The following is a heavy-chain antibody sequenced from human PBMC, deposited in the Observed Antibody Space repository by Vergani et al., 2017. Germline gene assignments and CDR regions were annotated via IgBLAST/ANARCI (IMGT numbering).Heavy chain of an antibody. CDR1: GYSFTSYW. Sequence: EVQLVQSGAEVKKPGEPLKISCKASGYSFTSYWIGWVRQLPGKGLEWMGIIYLGDSDTRYSPSFKGQVTISAVKSISAAFLHWSSLKASDTAMYYFARQKDVRSWFDPWGQGTLVTVSS. J-gene: IGHJ5*02. D-gene: IGHD2-15*01. CDR3: ARQKDVRSWFDP. V-gene: IGHV5-51*01. CDR2: IYLGDSDT.